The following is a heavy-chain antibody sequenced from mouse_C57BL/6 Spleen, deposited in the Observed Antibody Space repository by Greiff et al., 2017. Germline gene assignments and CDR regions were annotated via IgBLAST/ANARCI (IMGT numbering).Heavy chain of an antibody. CDR3: ARHEEGEFITTVGFDY. Sequence: QVQLQQSGAELVKPGASVKLSCTASGYTFTEYTIHWVKQRSGQGLEWIGWFYPGSGSIKYNEKFKDKATLTADKSSSTVYMELSRLTSEDSAVYCCARHEEGEFITTVGFDYWGQGTTLTVSS. J-gene: IGHJ2*01. CDR2: FYPGSGSI. V-gene: IGHV1-62-2*01. CDR1: GYTFTEYT. D-gene: IGHD1-1*01.